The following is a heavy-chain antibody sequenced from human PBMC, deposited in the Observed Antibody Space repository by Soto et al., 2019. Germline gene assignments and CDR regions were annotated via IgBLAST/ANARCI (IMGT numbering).Heavy chain of an antibody. CDR2: MNTNNGNT. D-gene: IGHD3-10*01. J-gene: IGHJ6*02. V-gene: IGHV1-8*01. CDR1: GYTFSSYD. Sequence: QVQLVESGAEVKKPGASVKVSCKASGYTFSSYDIHWVRRTTVKGLEWMGWMNTNNGNTGYAQKFQGRVTMTRDTSISTAYMEVSTLISVDTAVYYWAMLNYYGSERNESYHYYYGIDFWAQGATVTVSS. CDR3: AMLNYYGSERNESYHYYYGIDF.